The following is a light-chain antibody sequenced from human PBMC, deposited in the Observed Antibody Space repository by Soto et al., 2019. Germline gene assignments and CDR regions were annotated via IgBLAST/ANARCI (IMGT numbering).Light chain of an antibody. V-gene: IGKV1-9*01. J-gene: IGKJ5*01. CDR2: AAS. Sequence: DSPFTQSPSFLCTSVGDRVPLTCRASQGISNYLAWYQQKPGKAPKLLIYAASTLQSEVPSRFSGSGSGTEFTLTISNVEAEDVAIYYCQQYHSDPITFGQGTRLETK. CDR1: QGISNY. CDR3: QQYHSDPIT.